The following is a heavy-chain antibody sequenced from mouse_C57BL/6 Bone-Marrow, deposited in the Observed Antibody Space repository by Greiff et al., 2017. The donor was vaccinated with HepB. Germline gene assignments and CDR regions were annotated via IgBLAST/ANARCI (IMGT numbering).Heavy chain of an antibody. CDR2: IDPENGDT. V-gene: IGHV14-4*01. J-gene: IGHJ3*01. CDR1: GFNIKDDY. CDR3: TTPPGWFAY. Sequence: EVQLVESGAELVRPGASVKLSCTASGFNIKDDYMHWVKQRPEQGLEWIGWIDPENGDTEYASKFQGKATITADTSSNTAYLQLSSLTSEDTAVYYCTTPPGWFAYWGQGTLVTVSA.